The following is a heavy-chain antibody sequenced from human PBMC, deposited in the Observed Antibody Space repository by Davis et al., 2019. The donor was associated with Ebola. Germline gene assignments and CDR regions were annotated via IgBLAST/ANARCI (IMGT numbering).Heavy chain of an antibody. CDR1: GFTFSSYA. CDR2: ISGSGGST. V-gene: IGHV3-23*01. J-gene: IGHJ4*02. Sequence: GESLKISCAASGFTFSSYAMSWVRQPPAKGLEWVSAISGSGGSTYYADSVKGRFTISRDNSKNRLYLQMNSLRDEDTAVYYCANYYGSGSYRFGPRFDYWGQGTLVTVSS. D-gene: IGHD3-10*01. CDR3: ANYYGSGSYRFGPRFDY.